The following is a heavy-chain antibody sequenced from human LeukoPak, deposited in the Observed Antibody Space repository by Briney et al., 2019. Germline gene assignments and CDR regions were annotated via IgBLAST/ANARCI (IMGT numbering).Heavy chain of an antibody. J-gene: IGHJ6*02. CDR2: ISGSGGST. D-gene: IGHD2-2*01. V-gene: IGHV3-23*01. Sequence: GGSLRLSCAASGFTFSSYAMSWVRQAPGKGLEWVSAISGSGGSTYYADSVKGRFTISRDNSKNTLYLQMNSLRAEDTAVYYCARGDCSSTSCYVHGMDVWGQGTTVTVSS. CDR1: GFTFSSYA. CDR3: ARGDCSSTSCYVHGMDV.